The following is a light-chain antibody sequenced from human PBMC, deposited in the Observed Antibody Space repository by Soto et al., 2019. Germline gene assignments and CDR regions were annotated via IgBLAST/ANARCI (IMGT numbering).Light chain of an antibody. Sequence: EIVLTQSPGTLSLSPGERATLSCRASQSVDSSYLAWYQQKPGQAPRLLIYGASTRATGIPARFSGSGSGTEFTLTISSLQSEDFAVYYCQQYNNWPPVTFGQGTRLEIK. J-gene: IGKJ5*01. CDR1: QSVDSSY. CDR2: GAS. V-gene: IGKV3-15*01. CDR3: QQYNNWPPVT.